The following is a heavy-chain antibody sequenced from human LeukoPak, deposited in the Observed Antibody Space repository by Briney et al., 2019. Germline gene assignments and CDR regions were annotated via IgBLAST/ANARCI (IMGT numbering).Heavy chain of an antibody. CDR2: ISSSSSYI. V-gene: IGHV3-21*01. CDR1: GFSVSSNY. J-gene: IGHJ4*02. CDR3: ARARSWTGFDY. D-gene: IGHD1-26*01. Sequence: GGSLRLSCAASGFSVSSNYMNWVRQAPGKGLEWVSSISSSSSYIYYADSVKGRFTISRDNAKNSLYLQMNSLRAEDTAVYYCARARSWTGFDYWGQGTLVTVSS.